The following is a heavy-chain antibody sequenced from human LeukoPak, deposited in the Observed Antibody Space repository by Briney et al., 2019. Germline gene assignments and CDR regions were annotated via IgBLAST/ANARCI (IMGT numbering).Heavy chain of an antibody. Sequence: ASVKVSCKASGYTFTGYYMHWVRQAPGQGLEWMGWINPNSGDTDYIRKFQGRVTMTRDTSISIAYMELSRLRSDDTAVYYCASGYNYGYDYWGQGTLVTVSS. V-gene: IGHV1-2*02. CDR2: INPNSGDT. J-gene: IGHJ4*02. CDR1: GYTFTGYY. D-gene: IGHD5-18*01. CDR3: ASGYNYGYDY.